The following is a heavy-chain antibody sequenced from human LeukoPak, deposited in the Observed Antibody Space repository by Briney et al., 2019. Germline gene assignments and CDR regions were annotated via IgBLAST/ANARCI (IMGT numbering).Heavy chain of an antibody. J-gene: IGHJ4*02. Sequence: GGSLRLSCAASGLTFSSYWMHWVRQAPGKGLVWVSRINSDGSSTSYADSVKGRFTISRDNAKNTLYLQMNSLRAEDTAVYYCARGVNSNGWVYFDYWGQGTLVTVSS. CDR1: GLTFSSYW. CDR2: INSDGSST. V-gene: IGHV3-74*01. D-gene: IGHD5-18*01. CDR3: ARGVNSNGWVYFDY.